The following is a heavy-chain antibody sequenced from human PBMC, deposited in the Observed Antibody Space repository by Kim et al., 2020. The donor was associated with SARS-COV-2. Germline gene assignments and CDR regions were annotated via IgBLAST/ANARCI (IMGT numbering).Heavy chain of an antibody. CDR3: ARGGGGSGFDY. Sequence: ANYAQKFQGRVPITADKSTSTAYMELSSLRSEDTAVYYCARGGGGSGFDYWGQGTLVTVSS. D-gene: IGHD2-15*01. V-gene: IGHV1-69*04. CDR2: A. J-gene: IGHJ4*02.